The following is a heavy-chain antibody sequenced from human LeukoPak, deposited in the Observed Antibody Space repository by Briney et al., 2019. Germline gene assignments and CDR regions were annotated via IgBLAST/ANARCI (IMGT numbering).Heavy chain of an antibody. CDR2: IYPGDSDT. J-gene: IGHJ3*02. CDR3: ARALYGDYVDAFDI. Sequence: GESLKISCKGSGYSFTSYWIGWVRQMPGKGLEWMGIIYPGDSDTRYSPFFQSQVTISDDKSISTAYLQWSSLKATDTAMYYCARALYGDYVDAFDIWGQGTMVTVSS. V-gene: IGHV5-51*01. CDR1: GYSFTSYW. D-gene: IGHD4-17*01.